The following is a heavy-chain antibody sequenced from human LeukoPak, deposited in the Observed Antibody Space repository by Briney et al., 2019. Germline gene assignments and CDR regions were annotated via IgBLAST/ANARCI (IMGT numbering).Heavy chain of an antibody. CDR2: MNPNSGNT. CDR3: ARESHYDSSGYSYYFDG. J-gene: IGHJ4*02. Sequence: ASLKVSCKASGYTFTSYDINWVRQTPGQGVEWMGWMNPNSGNTAYAQKFQGRVTMTTNTSTSTAYMELSSLRSEDTGVYYCARESHYDSSGYSYYFDGCDQGTLITLSS. V-gene: IGHV1-8*01. D-gene: IGHD3-22*01. CDR1: GYTFTSYD.